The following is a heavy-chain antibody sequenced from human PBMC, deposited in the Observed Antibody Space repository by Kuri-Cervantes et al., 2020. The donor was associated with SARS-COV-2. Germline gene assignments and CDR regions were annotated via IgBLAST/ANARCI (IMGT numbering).Heavy chain of an antibody. V-gene: IGHV3-23*01. D-gene: IGHD2-2*01. CDR1: GFTFSSYA. J-gene: IGHJ4*02. CDR2: ISGSGGST. Sequence: GESLKISCAASGFTFSSYAMSWVRQAPGKGLEWVSAISGSGGSTYYADSVKGRFTISRDNSKNTLYLQMNSLRAEDTAVYYCARGGVVPEVSFDYWGQGTLVTVSS. CDR3: ARGGVVPEVSFDY.